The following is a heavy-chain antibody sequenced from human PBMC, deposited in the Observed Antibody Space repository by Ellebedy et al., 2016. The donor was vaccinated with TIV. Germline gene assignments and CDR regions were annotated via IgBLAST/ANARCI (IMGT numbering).Heavy chain of an antibody. CDR1: GFTFDDYG. CDR3: ARYCSGGSCLSTGCYYGMDV. CDR2: ISGSGGTT. Sequence: GESLKISCAASGFTFDDYGMSWVRQAPGRGLEWVSTISGSGGTTYYVDSMKGRFTISRDNSKNTLYLQMNSLRAEDTAVYYCARYCSGGSCLSTGCYYGMDVWGQGTTVTVSS. V-gene: IGHV3-23*01. J-gene: IGHJ6*02. D-gene: IGHD2-15*01.